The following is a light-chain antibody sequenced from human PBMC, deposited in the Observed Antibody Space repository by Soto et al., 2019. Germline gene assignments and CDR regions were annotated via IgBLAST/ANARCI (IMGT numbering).Light chain of an antibody. CDR1: SSDVGGYDY. V-gene: IGLV2-14*01. CDR3: SSYTSSNTLLYV. CDR2: DVS. Sequence: QSALTQPASVSGSPGQSITISCSGTSSDVGGYDYVSWYQQHPDKAPKLIIYDVSNRPSGVSNRLSGSKSGNTASLTISGLQAEDEADYYCSSYTSSNTLLYVFGTGTKLTVL. J-gene: IGLJ1*01.